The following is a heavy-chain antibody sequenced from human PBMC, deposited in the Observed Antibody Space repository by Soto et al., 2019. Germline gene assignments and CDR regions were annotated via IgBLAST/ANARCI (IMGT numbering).Heavy chain of an antibody. CDR1: GYTFTGYY. D-gene: IGHD2-2*01. CDR3: ARYQCSSTSCLLQTRYFDY. V-gene: IGHV1-2*02. CDR2: INPNSGGT. Sequence: GASVKVSCKASGYTFTGYYMHWVRQAPGQGLEWMGWINPNSGGTNYAQKFQGRVTMTRDTSISTAYMELSRLRSDDTAVYYCARYQCSSTSCLLQTRYFDYWGQGTLVTVSS. J-gene: IGHJ4*02.